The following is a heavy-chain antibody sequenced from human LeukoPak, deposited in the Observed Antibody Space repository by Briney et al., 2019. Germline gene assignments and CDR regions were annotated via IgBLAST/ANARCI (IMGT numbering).Heavy chain of an antibody. CDR1: GYTFTSYG. J-gene: IGHJ4*02. CDR2: ISAYNGNT. V-gene: IGHV1-18*01. D-gene: IGHD2-8*01. CDR3: ARTPSGYCTNGVCYGDY. Sequence: GASVKVSCKASGYTFTSYGISWVRQAPGQGLEWMGWISAYNGNTNYAQKLQGRVTMTTDTSTSTAYMELRSLRSDDTAVYYCARTPSGYCTNGVCYGDYWGQGTLVTVSS.